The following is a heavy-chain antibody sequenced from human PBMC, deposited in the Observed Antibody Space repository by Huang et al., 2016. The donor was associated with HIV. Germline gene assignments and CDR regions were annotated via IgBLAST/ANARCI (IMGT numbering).Heavy chain of an antibody. CDR2: INHLVNT. V-gene: IGHV4-34*02. J-gene: IGHJ5*02. D-gene: IGHD3-16*01. Sequence: QVQLQQWGAGLLKPLETLSLTCAVYGGSFSRYYWNWIRQSPGKGLEWIGQINHLVNTIYNPALESRVTMAVDTSKNQFSLKLKSVTGADTAIYYCAREVMISFGGPFDPWGQGTLVTVSS. CDR1: GGSFSRYY. CDR3: AREVMISFGGPFDP.